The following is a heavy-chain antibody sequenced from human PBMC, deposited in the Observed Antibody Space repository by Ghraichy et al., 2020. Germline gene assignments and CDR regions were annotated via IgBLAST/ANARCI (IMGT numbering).Heavy chain of an antibody. CDR3: ASRDSGHYYQVDY. V-gene: IGHV4-39*01. CDR1: GGSITAHNYF. Sequence: SETLSLTCTVSGGSITAHNYFWGWFRQPPGSGLEWIASFYYGGSTFYNPSLKSRVTISVDTSKNQFSLKLSSVTAADRALYSCASRDSGHYYQVDYCGQGTLVTVSS. D-gene: IGHD1-26*01. CDR2: FYYGGST. J-gene: IGHJ4*02.